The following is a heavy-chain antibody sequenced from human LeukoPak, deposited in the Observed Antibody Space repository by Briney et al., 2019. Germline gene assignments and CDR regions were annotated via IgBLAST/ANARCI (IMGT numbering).Heavy chain of an antibody. CDR2: ISGSGGST. D-gene: IGHD4-17*01. Sequence: PGGSLRLSCAASGFTVRATYMNWFRQAPGKGLEWVSVISGSGGSTYYADSVKGRFTISRDNSKNTLYLQMNSLRAEDTAVYYCIQAYGLDYWGQGTLVTVSS. J-gene: IGHJ4*02. V-gene: IGHV3-23*01. CDR1: GFTVRATY. CDR3: IQAYGLDY.